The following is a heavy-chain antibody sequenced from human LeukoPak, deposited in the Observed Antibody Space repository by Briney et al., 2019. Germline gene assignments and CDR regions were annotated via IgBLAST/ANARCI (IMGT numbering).Heavy chain of an antibody. V-gene: IGHV4-34*01. J-gene: IGHJ6*03. CDR3: ARRSPLYYYYYYYMDV. CDR2: INHSGST. Sequence: SETLSLTCAVYGGSFSGYYWSWIRQPPGKGLEWIGEINHSGSTNYNPSLKSRVTISVDTSKNQFSLKLSSVTAADTAVYYCARRSPLYYYYYYYMDVWGKGTTVTISS. CDR1: GGSFSGYY.